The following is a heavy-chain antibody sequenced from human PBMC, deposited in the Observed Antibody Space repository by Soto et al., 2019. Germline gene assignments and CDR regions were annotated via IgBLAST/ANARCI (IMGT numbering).Heavy chain of an antibody. J-gene: IGHJ4*02. V-gene: IGHV3-23*01. D-gene: IGHD3-3*02. CDR1: RFTFSGYS. Sequence: EVQLLESGGGLVQPGGSLRLSCAASRFTFSGYSMSWVRQAPGKGLEWVSGISGSGGSTYYADSVKGRFTISRDNSESTLFLQMNNLRAEDTALYYCAKSYGDTWKHYYFDYWGQGTLVTVSS. CDR3: AKSYGDTWKHYYFDY. CDR2: ISGSGGST.